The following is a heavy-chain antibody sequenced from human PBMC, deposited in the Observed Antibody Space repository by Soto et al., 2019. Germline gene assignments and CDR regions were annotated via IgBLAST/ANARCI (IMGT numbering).Heavy chain of an antibody. J-gene: IGHJ3*02. CDR3: TTDPYSTDYIWHEDAFDI. V-gene: IGHV3-15*01. CDR1: GFTFSNAW. Sequence: GGSMRLSCAASGFTFSNAWMSWVRQAPGKGLEWVGRIKSKTDGGTTDYAAPVKGRFTISRDGSKNTLYLQMNSLKTEDTAVYYCTTDPYSTDYIWHEDAFDIWVQGTMVTVSS. CDR2: IKSKTDGGTT. D-gene: IGHD3-16*01.